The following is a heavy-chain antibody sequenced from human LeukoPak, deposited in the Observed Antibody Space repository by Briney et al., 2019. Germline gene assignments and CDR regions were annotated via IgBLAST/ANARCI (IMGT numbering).Heavy chain of an antibody. CDR1: GYTFTSYG. CDR2: ISAYNGNT. V-gene: IGHV1-18*01. J-gene: IGHJ4*02. Sequence: ASVKVSCKASGYTFTSYGISWVRQAPGQGLEWMGWISAYNGNTNYAQKLQGRVTMTTDTSTSTAYMELRSLRSDDTAVYYCARDGDRYCSSTSCHPEGYWGQGTLVTVSS. D-gene: IGHD2-2*01. CDR3: ARDGDRYCSSTSCHPEGY.